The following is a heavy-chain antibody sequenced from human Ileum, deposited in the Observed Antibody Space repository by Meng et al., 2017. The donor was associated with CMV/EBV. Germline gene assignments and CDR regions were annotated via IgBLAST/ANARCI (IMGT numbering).Heavy chain of an antibody. V-gene: IGHV3-23*01. J-gene: IGHJ4*02. Sequence: GGSRRLSGAASGFTFSSYAMSWVRQAPGKGLEWVSAISGSGGSTYYADSVKGRFTISRDNSKNTLLLELNGLRAEDTAVYYCAKDRYFEPAHFDYWGQGTLVTVSS. CDR3: AKDRYFEPAHFDY. CDR2: ISGSGGST. CDR1: GFTFSSYA. D-gene: IGHD3-9*01.